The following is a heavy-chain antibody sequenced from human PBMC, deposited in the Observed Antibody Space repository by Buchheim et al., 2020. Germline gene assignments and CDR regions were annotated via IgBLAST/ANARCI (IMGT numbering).Heavy chain of an antibody. V-gene: IGHV3-30*04. CDR1: GFTFSSYA. J-gene: IGHJ4*02. D-gene: IGHD6-19*01. CDR3: ARFPCSSGWYYFDY. Sequence: QVQLVESGGGVVQPGRSLRLSCAASGFTFSSYAMHWVRQAPGKGLEWVAVISYDGSNKYYADSVKGRFTISRDNSKNTLYLQMNSLRAEDTAVYYCARFPCSSGWYYFDYWGQGTL. CDR2: ISYDGSNK.